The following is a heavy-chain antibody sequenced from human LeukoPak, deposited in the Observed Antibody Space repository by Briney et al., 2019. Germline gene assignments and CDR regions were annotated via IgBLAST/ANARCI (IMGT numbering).Heavy chain of an antibody. CDR1: GDSIKSDSYY. CDR3: ARHKEDFHDSSGPNFWYFDL. Sequence: SETLSLTCTVSGDSIKSDSYYWGWIRQPPGKGLEWLGTIYYSGSTYYNPSLKSRVTISVDTSKNQFSVKLSSVTAADTALYYCARHKEDFHDSSGPNFWYFDLWGRGTLVTVSS. V-gene: IGHV4-39*01. D-gene: IGHD3-22*01. CDR2: IYYSGST. J-gene: IGHJ2*01.